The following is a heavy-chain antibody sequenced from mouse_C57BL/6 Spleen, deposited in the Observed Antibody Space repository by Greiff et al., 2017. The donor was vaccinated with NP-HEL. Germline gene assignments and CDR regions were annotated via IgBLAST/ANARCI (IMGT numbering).Heavy chain of an antibody. CDR1: GYTFTSYW. CDR2: IDPNSGGT. CDR3: ARWYYGSSYVKYFDY. Sequence: VQLQQPGAELVKPGASVKLSCKASGYTFTSYWMHWVKQRPGRGLEWIGRIDPNSGGTKSNEKFKSKATLTVDKPSSTAYMQRSSLTSEDSAVYYCARWYYGSSYVKYFDYWGQGTTLTVSS. J-gene: IGHJ2*01. D-gene: IGHD1-1*01. V-gene: IGHV1-72*01.